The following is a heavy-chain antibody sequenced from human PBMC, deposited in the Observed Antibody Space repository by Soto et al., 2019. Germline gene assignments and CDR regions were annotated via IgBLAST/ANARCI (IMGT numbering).Heavy chain of an antibody. Sequence: SETLSLTCTVSGGSISSFYWSWIRQPPGKGLEWIGYIYYSGSTNYNPSLKSRVTISVDTSKNQFSLKLSSVTAADTAVYYCARGNHRTYYYGSGSYYNRPYYYGMDVWGQGTTVTVSS. CDR1: GGSISSFY. D-gene: IGHD3-10*01. V-gene: IGHV4-59*12. CDR3: ARGNHRTYYYGSGSYYNRPYYYGMDV. CDR2: IYYSGST. J-gene: IGHJ6*02.